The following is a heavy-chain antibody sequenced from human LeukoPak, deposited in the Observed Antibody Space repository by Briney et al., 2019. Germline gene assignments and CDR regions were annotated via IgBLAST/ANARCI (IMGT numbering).Heavy chain of an antibody. Sequence: GGSLRLSCAASGFTFSTYWMSWARQAPGKGLEWVANIKQDGSEKYYVDSVKGRFTISRDNAKNSLYLQMSSLRAEDTAVYYCARLTNGVRPSEIDYWGQGTLVTVSS. CDR2: IKQDGSEK. CDR1: GFTFSTYW. J-gene: IGHJ4*02. V-gene: IGHV3-7*01. D-gene: IGHD2-8*01. CDR3: ARLTNGVRPSEIDY.